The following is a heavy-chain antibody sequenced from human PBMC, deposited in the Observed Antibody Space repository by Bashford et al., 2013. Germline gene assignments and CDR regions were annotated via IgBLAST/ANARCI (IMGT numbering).Heavy chain of an antibody. CDR3: ARDVRLSHRWDYYYGMDV. CDR1: GGTFSSYA. CDR2: IIPIFGTA. Sequence: SVKVSCKASGGTFSSYAISWVRQAPGQGLEWMGGIIPIFGTANYAQKFQGRVTITADESTSTAYMELSSLRSEDTAVYYCARDVRLSHRWDYYYGMDVWGQGTTVTVSS. D-gene: IGHD3-10*02. V-gene: IGHV1-69*13. J-gene: IGHJ6*02.